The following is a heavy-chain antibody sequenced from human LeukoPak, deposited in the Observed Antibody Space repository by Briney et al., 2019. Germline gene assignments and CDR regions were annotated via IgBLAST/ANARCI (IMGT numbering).Heavy chain of an antibody. CDR2: IYHSGST. V-gene: IGHV4-38-2*01. CDR1: GYSIRSDNY. J-gene: IGHJ4*01. CDR3: ARAPRDSSSSNYMRRFDD. Sequence: SETLSLTCAVSGYSIRSDNYWVWIRQPPGQGLEWTGGIYHSGSTYYNPSLKSRFTMSVDTSKTQFSLKLSSLTAADTAVYYCARAPRDSSSSNYMRRFDDWGQGTLVTVSS. D-gene: IGHD3-22*01.